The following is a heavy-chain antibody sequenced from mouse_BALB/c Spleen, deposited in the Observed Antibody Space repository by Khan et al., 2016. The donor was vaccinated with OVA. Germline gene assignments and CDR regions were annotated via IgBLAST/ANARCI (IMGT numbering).Heavy chain of an antibody. CDR2: IFPGTGTT. J-gene: IGHJ3*01. CDR3: GRGYGGNYEFAY. CDR1: GYTFTSYW. D-gene: IGHD1-1*01. V-gene: IGHV1S132*01. Sequence: QVQLQQSGAELVKPGASVKLSCKTSGYTFTSYWIQWVIQRPGQGLGWIGQIFPGTGTTYYHAHFKGQATLTVDTSSNTAYMQFSSLTSEDSAVEFGGRGYGGNYEFAYWGQGTLVTVSP.